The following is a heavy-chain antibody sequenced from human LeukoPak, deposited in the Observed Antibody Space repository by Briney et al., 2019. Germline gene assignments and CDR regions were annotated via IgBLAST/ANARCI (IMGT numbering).Heavy chain of an antibody. D-gene: IGHD3-3*01. J-gene: IGHJ6*03. Sequence: AGRSLRLSCAASGFTFSSYAMHWVRQAPGKGLEWVAVISYDGSNKYYADSVKGRFTISRDNSKNTLYLQMNSLRAEDTAVYYCARDPVSYDFWSGSVYMDVWGKGTTVTVSS. V-gene: IGHV3-30-3*01. CDR2: ISYDGSNK. CDR1: GFTFSSYA. CDR3: ARDPVSYDFWSGSVYMDV.